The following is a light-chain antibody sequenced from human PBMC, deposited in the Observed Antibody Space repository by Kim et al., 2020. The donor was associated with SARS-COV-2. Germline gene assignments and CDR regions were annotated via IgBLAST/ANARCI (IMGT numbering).Light chain of an antibody. Sequence: DIQMTQSPSSLSASVGDRVTITCRASQDIANSLAWYQQKPGKVPKLLIYAASTLQSGVPSRFSDSGSGTEFTLTIGSLQTEDVATYYCQNYNSAPWTFGPGTKVDIK. J-gene: IGKJ1*01. V-gene: IGKV1-27*01. CDR3: QNYNSAPWT. CDR2: AAS. CDR1: QDIANS.